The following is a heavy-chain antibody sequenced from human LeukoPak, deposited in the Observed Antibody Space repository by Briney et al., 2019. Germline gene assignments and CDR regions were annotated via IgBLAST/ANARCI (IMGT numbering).Heavy chain of an antibody. D-gene: IGHD5-18*01. CDR3: AKGRGYSTTITFDY. J-gene: IGHJ4*02. CDR2: ISGSGGST. V-gene: IGHV3-23*01. Sequence: GGSLRLSCAASGFTFSSYAMSWVRQAPGKGLEWVSGISGSGGSTYYADSVKGRFTISRDNSRNTLYLQMNSLRAEDTAVYYCAKGRGYSTTITFDYWGQGTLVTVSS. CDR1: GFTFSSYA.